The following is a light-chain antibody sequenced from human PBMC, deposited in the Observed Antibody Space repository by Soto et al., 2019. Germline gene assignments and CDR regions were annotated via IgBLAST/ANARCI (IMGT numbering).Light chain of an antibody. V-gene: IGKV1D-13*01. J-gene: IGKJ5*01. CDR3: QHFNNYPT. CDR1: QDISSA. CDR2: DAS. Sequence: AIQLTQSPSSLSASFGDSVTIXXRASQDISSALAWYQQKPGKAPEVLMNDASSLESGVPSRFSGSGSGADFTLTISSLQPEDFATYYCQHFNNYPTFGQGTRLEIK.